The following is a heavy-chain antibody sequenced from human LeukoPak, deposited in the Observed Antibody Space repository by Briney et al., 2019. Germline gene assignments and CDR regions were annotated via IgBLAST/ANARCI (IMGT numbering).Heavy chain of an antibody. D-gene: IGHD3-3*01. CDR2: INHSGST. CDR1: GGSFSGYY. CDR3: ARRGFYDFWSGYYRDNNWFDP. Sequence: SETLSLTCAVYGGSFSGYYWSWIRQPPGKGLEWIGEINHSGSTIYNPSLKSRVTISVDTSKNQFSLKLSSVTAADTAVYYCARRGFYDFWSGYYRDNNWFDPWGQGTLVTVSS. V-gene: IGHV4-34*01. J-gene: IGHJ5*02.